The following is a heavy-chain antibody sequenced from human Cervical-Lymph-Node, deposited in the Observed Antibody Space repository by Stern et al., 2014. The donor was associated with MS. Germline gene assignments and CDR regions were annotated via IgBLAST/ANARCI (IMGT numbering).Heavy chain of an antibody. J-gene: IGHJ3*02. CDR1: GYSFTSYS. D-gene: IGHD2-21*01. CDR3: ARDGIVVAISGAFDI. CDR2: VDPSDGST. V-gene: IGHV1-46*01. Sequence: VQLVESGAEVKKPGASVKISCQASGYSFTSYSLPWVRLAPGHGLEWMGTVDPSDGSTSYPQKFQGRVTMTRDTSTSTVYMELSSLRSEDTAVYHCARDGIVVAISGAFDIWGQGTMVTVSS.